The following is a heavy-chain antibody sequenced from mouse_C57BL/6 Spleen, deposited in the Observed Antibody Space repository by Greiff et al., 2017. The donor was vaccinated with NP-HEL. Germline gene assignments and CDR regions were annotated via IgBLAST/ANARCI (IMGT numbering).Heavy chain of an antibody. Sequence: QVQLKESGPGLVAPSQSLSITCTVSGFSLTSYGVHWVRQPPGKGLEWLVVIWSDGSTTYNSALKSRLSISKDNSKSQVFLKMNSLQTDDTAMYYCARHADYGYDLYAMDYWGQGTSVTVSS. V-gene: IGHV2-6-1*01. CDR2: IWSDGST. D-gene: IGHD2-2*01. J-gene: IGHJ4*01. CDR3: ARHADYGYDLYAMDY. CDR1: GFSLTSYG.